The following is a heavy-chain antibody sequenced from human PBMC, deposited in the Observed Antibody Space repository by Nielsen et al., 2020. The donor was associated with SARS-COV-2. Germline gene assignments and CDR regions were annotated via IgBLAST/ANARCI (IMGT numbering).Heavy chain of an antibody. CDR3: ARDPPQLEYYFDY. Sequence: GGSLRLSCAASGFTFSSYWMSWVRQAPGKGLEWVANIKQDGSEKYYVDSVKGRFTISRDNAKNSLYLQMNSLRAEDTAVYYCARDPPQLEYYFDYRGQGTLVTVSS. J-gene: IGHJ4*02. D-gene: IGHD6-13*01. CDR1: GFTFSSYW. CDR2: IKQDGSEK. V-gene: IGHV3-7*01.